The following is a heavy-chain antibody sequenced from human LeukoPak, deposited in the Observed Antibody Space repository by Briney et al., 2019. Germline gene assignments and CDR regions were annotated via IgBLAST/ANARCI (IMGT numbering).Heavy chain of an antibody. CDR3: VSFYETY. D-gene: IGHD2/OR15-2a*01. CDR1: GNYW. J-gene: IGHJ4*02. V-gene: IGHV3-74*01. CDR2: VNSDGSWT. Sequence: GGSLRLSCAASGNYWMHWVRQAPGKGLVGVSHVNSDGSWTSYADSVKGRFTISKDNAKNTVYLQMNSLRAEDTAVYYCVSFYETYWGRGTLVTVSS.